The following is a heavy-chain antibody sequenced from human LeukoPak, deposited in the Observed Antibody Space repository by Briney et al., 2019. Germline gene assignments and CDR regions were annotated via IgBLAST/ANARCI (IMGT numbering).Heavy chain of an antibody. CDR3: AKGGYCSSTSCPCDY. CDR2: ISGSGGST. V-gene: IGHV3-23*01. Sequence: PGGSLRLSCAGSGFTFTNYAMNWVRQSPGKGLEWVSSISGSGGSTYYADSVKGRFTISRDNSKNTLYLQMNSLRAEDTAVYYCAKGGYCSSTSCPCDYWGQGTLVT. J-gene: IGHJ4*02. CDR1: GFTFTNYA. D-gene: IGHD2-2*01.